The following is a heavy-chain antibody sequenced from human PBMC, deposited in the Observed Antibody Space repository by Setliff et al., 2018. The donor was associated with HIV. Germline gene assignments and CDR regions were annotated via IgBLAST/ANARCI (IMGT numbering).Heavy chain of an antibody. J-gene: IGHJ5*01. Sequence: PGGSLRLSCAASGFTFSGTWMAWVRQAPGKGPEWVANIKQDGTEKHYMDSVKGRFTISRDNARNSLYLQMNSLRAEDTAVYYCARAYYSSGSDDSWGQGTLVTVSS. D-gene: IGHD6-19*01. CDR3: ARAYYSSGSDDS. CDR1: GFTFSGTW. CDR2: IKQDGTEK. V-gene: IGHV3-7*01.